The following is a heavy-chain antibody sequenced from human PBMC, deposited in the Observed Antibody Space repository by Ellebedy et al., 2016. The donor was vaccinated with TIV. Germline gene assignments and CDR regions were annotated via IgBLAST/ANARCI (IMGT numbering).Heavy chain of an antibody. CDR3: ARLLGAPHLYFDS. CDR1: GASFSDYY. J-gene: IGHJ4*02. CDR2: INHRGST. Sequence: SETLSLXXAVYGASFSDYYWSWIRQPPGKGLEWIGEINHRGSTNYNPSLKSRVTISVDTSKNQFSLKLTSVTAADTAVYYCARLLGAPHLYFDSWGQGTLVTVSS. V-gene: IGHV4-34*01.